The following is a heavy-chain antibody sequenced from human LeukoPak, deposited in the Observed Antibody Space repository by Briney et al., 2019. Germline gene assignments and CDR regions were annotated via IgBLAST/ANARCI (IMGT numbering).Heavy chain of an antibody. V-gene: IGHV4-39*01. CDR3: ASYYVGSSLFD. J-gene: IGHJ4*02. CDR1: GGSITTNNDY. D-gene: IGHD3-10*01. CDR2: IYFSGST. Sequence: SETLSLTCGVPGGSITTNNDYSGWIRQPPGKALEWVGSIYFSGSTYYNPSLKSRVSVSADTSKNQFFLKLSSVTAAATAVYYCASYYVGSSLFDWGQGTLVTVSS.